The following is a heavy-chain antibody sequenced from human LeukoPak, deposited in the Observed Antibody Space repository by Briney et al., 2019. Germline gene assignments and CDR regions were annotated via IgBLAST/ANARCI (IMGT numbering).Heavy chain of an antibody. CDR2: INPNSGGT. D-gene: IGHD3-3*01. CDR3: ASSPWSGYPEYYYYGMDV. V-gene: IGHV1-2*02. J-gene: IGHJ6*02. Sequence: ASVKVSCKASGYTFTGYYMRWVRQAPGQGLEWMGWINPNSGGTNYAQKFQGRVTMTRDTSISTAYMELSRLRSDDTAVYYCASSPWSGYPEYYYYGMDVWGQGTTVTVSS. CDR1: GYTFTGYY.